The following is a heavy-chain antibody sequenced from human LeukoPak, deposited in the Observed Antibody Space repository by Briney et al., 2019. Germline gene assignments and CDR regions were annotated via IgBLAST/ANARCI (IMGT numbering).Heavy chain of an antibody. CDR2: IYYSGST. Sequence: SETLSLTCTVSGGSISSYYWSWIRQPPGNGLEWIGYIYYSGSTNYNPSLKSRVTISVDTSKNQFSLKLSSVTAADTAVYYCASAAGIAAPDYWGQGTLVTVSS. CDR3: ASAAGIAAPDY. J-gene: IGHJ4*02. V-gene: IGHV4-59*01. D-gene: IGHD6-13*01. CDR1: GGSISSYY.